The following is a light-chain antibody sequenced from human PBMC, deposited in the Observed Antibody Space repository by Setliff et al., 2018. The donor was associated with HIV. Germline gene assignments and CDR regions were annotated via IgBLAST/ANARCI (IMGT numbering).Light chain of an antibody. Sequence: QSALTQPASVSGSPGQSITISCTGTSSDVGGYNYVSWYQQHPGNAPKVLIYEVSDRPSGVSNRFSGSKSGNTASLTTSGLRAEDEADYYCTSYTTTSTVIFGGGTKVTVL. CDR2: EVS. V-gene: IGLV2-14*03. J-gene: IGLJ2*01. CDR1: SSDVGGYNY. CDR3: TSYTTTSTVI.